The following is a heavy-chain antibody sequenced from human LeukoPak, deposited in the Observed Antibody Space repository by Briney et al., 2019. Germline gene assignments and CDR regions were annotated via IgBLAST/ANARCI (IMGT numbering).Heavy chain of an antibody. J-gene: IGHJ3*02. Sequence: GGSLRLSCAASGFTFSVYNMYWVRQAPGKGLEWVSSITSSSSYIHYADSVKGRFTISRVNAKNSLYLQMSSLRPEDTALYFCAKGSSGSYSLDAFDIWGQGTMVTVSS. CDR2: ITSSSSYI. D-gene: IGHD1-26*01. V-gene: IGHV3-21*04. CDR1: GFTFSVYN. CDR3: AKGSSGSYSLDAFDI.